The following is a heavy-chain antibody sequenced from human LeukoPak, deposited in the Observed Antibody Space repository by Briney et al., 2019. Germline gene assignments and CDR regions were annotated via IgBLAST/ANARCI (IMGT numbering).Heavy chain of an antibody. CDR2: ISSSSSYI. CDR1: GFTFSSYS. J-gene: IGHJ6*02. Sequence: GGSLRLSCAASGFTFSSYSMNWVRQVPGKGLEWVSSISSSSSYIYYADSVKGRFTISRDNAKNSLYLQMNSLRAEDTAVYYCARDPHSSSWYRYYYGMDVWGQGTTVTVSS. D-gene: IGHD6-13*01. V-gene: IGHV3-21*01. CDR3: ARDPHSSSWYRYYYGMDV.